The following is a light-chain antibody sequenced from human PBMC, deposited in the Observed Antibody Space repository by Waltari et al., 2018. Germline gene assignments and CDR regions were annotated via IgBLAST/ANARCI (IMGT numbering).Light chain of an antibody. CDR2: AAS. CDR3: QQSYNTPLT. Sequence: DIQMTQSPSSLSASVGDTVTITCRASQNINRYLLWYQQKTGKAPKPLIYAASNLQSGVPSRVSASGSVTDFTLTISSLQPEDFASYHCQQSYNTPLTFGGGTRVYIK. J-gene: IGKJ4*01. V-gene: IGKV1-39*01. CDR1: QNINRY.